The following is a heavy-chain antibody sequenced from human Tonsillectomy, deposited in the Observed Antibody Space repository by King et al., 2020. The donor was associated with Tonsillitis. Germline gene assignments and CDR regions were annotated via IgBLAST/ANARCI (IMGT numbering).Heavy chain of an antibody. V-gene: IGHV5-51*03. CDR3: ARRGGTYSDPFDI. D-gene: IGHD1-26*01. Sequence: DVQLVQSGAEVKEPGESQRISCKGSGYRFSSYWIGWVRQMPGKGLEWMGIIYPGDSDTSYSPSFQGQVTISADKAIATASLQWRSLKASDTAIYYCARRGGTYSDPFDIWGQGTMVIVSS. CDR1: GYRFSSYW. J-gene: IGHJ3*02. CDR2: IYPGDSDT.